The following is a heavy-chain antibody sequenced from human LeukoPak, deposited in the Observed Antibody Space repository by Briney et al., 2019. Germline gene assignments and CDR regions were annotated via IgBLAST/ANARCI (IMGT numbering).Heavy chain of an antibody. J-gene: IGHJ4*02. CDR2: INHSGST. Sequence: SETLSLTCAVYGGSFSGYYWSWMRQPPGKGLEWIGEINHSGSTNYNPSLKSRVTISVDTSKNQFSLKLSSVTAADTAVYYCARGSWHIVVVTAVYFDYWGQGTLVTVSS. CDR3: ARGSWHIVVVTAVYFDY. V-gene: IGHV4-34*01. CDR1: GGSFSGYY. D-gene: IGHD2-21*02.